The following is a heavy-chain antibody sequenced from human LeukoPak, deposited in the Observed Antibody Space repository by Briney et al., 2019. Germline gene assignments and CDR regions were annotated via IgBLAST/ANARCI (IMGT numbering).Heavy chain of an antibody. CDR3: ARHYCGGDCYPAPNAFDI. CDR1: GDSISGYY. V-gene: IGHV4-59*08. D-gene: IGHD2-21*02. J-gene: IGHJ3*02. Sequence: SETLSLTCTVSGDSISGYYWSWIRQPPGKGLEWLGCIYYSGSTDLNPSLKSRVTISVDTSRKQFSLKLSSVTAADTAVYYCARHYCGGDCYPAPNAFDIWGQGTMVTVSS. CDR2: IYYSGST.